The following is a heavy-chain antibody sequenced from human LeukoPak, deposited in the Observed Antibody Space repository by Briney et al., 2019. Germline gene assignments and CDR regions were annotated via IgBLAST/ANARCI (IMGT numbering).Heavy chain of an antibody. CDR1: GFTFNNYA. CDR3: AKGTSGWYWRFDY. Sequence: GGSLRLSCAASGFTFNNYAMSWVRQAPGKGLEWVSGITGGGTTTSYADSVKGRFTISRDNSKNTLFLQMNSLRAEDTAVYYCAKGTSGWYWRFDYWGQGTLVTVSP. D-gene: IGHD6-19*01. J-gene: IGHJ4*02. V-gene: IGHV3-23*01. CDR2: ITGGGTTT.